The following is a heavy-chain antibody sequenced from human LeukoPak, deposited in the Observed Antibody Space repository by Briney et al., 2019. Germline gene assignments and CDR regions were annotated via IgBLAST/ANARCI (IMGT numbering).Heavy chain of an antibody. Sequence: ASVKVSCKASGYTFTTYDINWVRQATGQGLEWMGWMNPNSANTGYAQKFQGRVTMTRNTSISTAYMELSSLRSEDTAVYYCAIGERSYYFDYWGQGTLVTVPS. CDR3: AIGERSYYFDY. D-gene: IGHD1-1*01. J-gene: IGHJ4*02. V-gene: IGHV1-8*01. CDR1: GYTFTTYD. CDR2: MNPNSANT.